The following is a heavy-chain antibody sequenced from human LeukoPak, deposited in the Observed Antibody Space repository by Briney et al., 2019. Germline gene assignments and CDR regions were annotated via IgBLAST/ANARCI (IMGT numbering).Heavy chain of an antibody. CDR3: AKDFLWFGESHPLDYYYYGMDV. CDR2: ISWNSGSI. Sequence: PGRSLRLSCAASGFTFDDYAMHWVRQAPGKGLEWVSGISWNSGSIGYADSVKGRFTISRDNAKNSLYLQMNSLRAEDTALYYCAKDFLWFGESHPLDYYYYGMDVWGQGTTVTVSS. J-gene: IGHJ6*02. D-gene: IGHD3-10*01. V-gene: IGHV3-9*01. CDR1: GFTFDDYA.